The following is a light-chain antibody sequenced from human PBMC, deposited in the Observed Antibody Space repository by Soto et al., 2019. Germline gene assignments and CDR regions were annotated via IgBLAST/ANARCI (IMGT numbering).Light chain of an antibody. Sequence: EIVMTQSPATLSVSPGERATLSCRASHSVRSSLAWYQQKPGQAPRLLIHGASTRATGIPGRFSGSGSGTEFTLIISSLQSEDFAIYYCQPYNNWPLTFGGGTKVESK. CDR1: HSVRSS. V-gene: IGKV3-15*01. CDR2: GAS. J-gene: IGKJ4*01. CDR3: QPYNNWPLT.